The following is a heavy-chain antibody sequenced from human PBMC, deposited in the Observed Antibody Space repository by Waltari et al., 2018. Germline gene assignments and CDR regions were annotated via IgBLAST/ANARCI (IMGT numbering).Heavy chain of an antibody. CDR1: VGSISSYY. CDR3: ARLDYYYYGMDV. CDR2: IYYSGST. V-gene: IGHV4-59*01. D-gene: IGHD6-13*01. J-gene: IGHJ6*02. Sequence: QVQLQESGPGLVKPSETLSLTCTFSVGSISSYYWSWIRQPQGKGLEWIGYIYYSGSTNYNPSLKSRVTISVDTSKNQFSLKLSSVTAADTAVYYCARLDYYYYGMDVWGQGTTVIVSS.